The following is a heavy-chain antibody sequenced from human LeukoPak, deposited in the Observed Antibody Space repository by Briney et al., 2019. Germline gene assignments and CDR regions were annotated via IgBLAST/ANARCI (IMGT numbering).Heavy chain of an antibody. Sequence: ASVKVSCKASGYTFTSYGISWVRQAPGQGLERMGWISAYNGNTNYAQKLQGRVTMTTDTSTSTAYMELRSLRSDETAVYYCARDRRPVLVAVILFANGGQEPLATV. CDR3: ARDRRPVLVAVILFAN. CDR1: GYTFTSYG. J-gene: IGHJ4*02. V-gene: IGHV1-18*01. D-gene: IGHD2-15*01. CDR2: ISAYNGNT.